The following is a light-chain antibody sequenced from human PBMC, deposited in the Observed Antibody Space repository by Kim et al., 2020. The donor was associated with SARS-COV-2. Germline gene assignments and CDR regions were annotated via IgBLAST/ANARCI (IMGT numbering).Light chain of an antibody. Sequence: QSVLTQPPSASGTPGQRVTISCSGSSSNIGRNTVNWYQHLPGTAPKLLIYGNIQRPSGVADRFSGSKSGTSVFLAISGLQSEDEADYYCATWDDSLNALVFGTGTKVTVL. CDR2: GNI. CDR3: ATWDDSLNALV. J-gene: IGLJ1*01. CDR1: SSNIGRNT. V-gene: IGLV1-44*01.